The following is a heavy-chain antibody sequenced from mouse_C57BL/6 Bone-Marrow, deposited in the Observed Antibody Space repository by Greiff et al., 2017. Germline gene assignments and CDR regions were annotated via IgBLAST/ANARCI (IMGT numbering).Heavy chain of an antibody. CDR1: GFTFSSYA. CDR2: ISDGGSYT. Sequence: DVHLVESGGGLVKPGGSLKLSCAASGFTFSSYAMSWVRQTPEKRLEWVATISDGGSYTYYPDNVKGRFTNSRDNAKNNLYLQMSRLKSEDTAMYYCAREVTYDVWGTGTTVTVSS. V-gene: IGHV5-4*01. D-gene: IGHD2-12*01. J-gene: IGHJ1*03. CDR3: AREVTYDV.